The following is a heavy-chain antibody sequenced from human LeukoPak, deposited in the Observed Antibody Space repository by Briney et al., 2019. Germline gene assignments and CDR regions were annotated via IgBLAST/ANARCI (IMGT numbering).Heavy chain of an antibody. D-gene: IGHD6-19*01. V-gene: IGHV3-48*01. J-gene: IGHJ4*02. CDR1: GFTFSSYS. CDR3: ARSSSGWYDPYDY. CDR2: ISSSSSTI. Sequence: GGSLRLSCAASGFTFSSYSMNWVRQAPGKGLEWVSYISSSSSTIYYADSVKGRFTISRDNAKNSLYLQMNSLRAEDTAVYYCARSSSGWYDPYDYWGQGTLVTVSS.